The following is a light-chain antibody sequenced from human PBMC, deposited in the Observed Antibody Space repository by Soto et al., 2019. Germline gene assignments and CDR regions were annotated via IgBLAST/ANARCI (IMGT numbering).Light chain of an antibody. J-gene: IGKJ1*01. Sequence: EIVLTQSPATLSLSPGERATLSCRASQSVSSYLAWYQQKPGQAPRLLIYDASNRATGIPARFSGSRSGTDFTLTISSLEPEDFALYYCQQRHTWPRGTFGQGTKVEIK. CDR3: QQRHTWPRGT. V-gene: IGKV3-11*01. CDR1: QSVSSY. CDR2: DAS.